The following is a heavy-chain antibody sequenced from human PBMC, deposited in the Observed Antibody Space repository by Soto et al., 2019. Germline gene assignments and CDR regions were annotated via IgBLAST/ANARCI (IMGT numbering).Heavy chain of an antibody. CDR1: GFSLRTTGVG. CDR3: AHTWGLPFDY. D-gene: IGHD3-16*01. J-gene: IGHJ4*02. Sequence: QITLKESGPTLVEPTQTLTVTCTYSGFSLRTTGVGVGWIRQPPGKALEWLGIIYWNDDKRYSPSLKNRFTLTSDISKSQVVLTMTNMDPVDTATYYCAHTWGLPFDYWGQGNLVIVSS. CDR2: IYWNDDK. V-gene: IGHV2-5*01.